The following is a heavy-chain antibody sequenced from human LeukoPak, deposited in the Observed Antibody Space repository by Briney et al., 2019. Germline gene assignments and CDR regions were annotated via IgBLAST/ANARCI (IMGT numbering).Heavy chain of an antibody. V-gene: IGHV1-69*04. D-gene: IGHD2-15*01. CDR1: GDTFIPYT. CDR3: ARDHCSPGTCLGGH. J-gene: IGHJ4*02. CDR2: IIPSLDVA. Sequence: ASGKVSCKASGDTFIPYTFSWVRQALGQGLEWIGRIIPSLDVADYAHKFQGRVTLSVDRDTATTYMEVTSLRSEDTAIYYCARDHCSPGTCLGGHWGQGTLVTVSS.